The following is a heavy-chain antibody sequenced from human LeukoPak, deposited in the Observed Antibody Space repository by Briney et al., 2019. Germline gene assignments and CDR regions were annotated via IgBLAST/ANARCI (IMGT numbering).Heavy chain of an antibody. V-gene: IGHV3-66*01. D-gene: IGHD4-17*01. J-gene: IGHJ3*02. CDR3: AKDPNGDYIGAFDI. CDR1: GFTVSSFY. CDR2: IYPGGST. Sequence: PGGSLRLSCAASGFTVSSFYMTWVRQAPGKGLECVSVIYPGGSTHYADSVKGRFTISRDTSKNTVHLQMNSLRAEDTAVCYCAKDPNGDYIGAFDIWGQGTMVTVSS.